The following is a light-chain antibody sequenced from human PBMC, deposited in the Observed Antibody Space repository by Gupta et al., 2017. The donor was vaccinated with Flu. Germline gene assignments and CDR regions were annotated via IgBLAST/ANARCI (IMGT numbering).Light chain of an antibody. CDR1: HTVNSF. CDR2: DAS. V-gene: IGKV3-20*01. Sequence: EIVLTQSPGTLSLSQGETATLSCRASHTVNSFLAWYQQKPGQAPSLLIYDASSRATGIPDRFSGSGSGTDFTLTISRLEPEDFAVYYCQQYGSSLWTFGQGTKVEIK. J-gene: IGKJ1*01. CDR3: QQYGSSLWT.